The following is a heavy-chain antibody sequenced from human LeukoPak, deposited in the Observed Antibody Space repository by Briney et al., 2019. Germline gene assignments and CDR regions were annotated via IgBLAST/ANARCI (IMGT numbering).Heavy chain of an antibody. CDR3: ARVLSLSDFWSGYHYYFDY. J-gene: IGHJ4*02. D-gene: IGHD3-3*01. V-gene: IGHV3-11*01. Sequence: GGSLRLSCAASGFTFSDYYVSWIRQAPGKGLEWVSYISSSGSTIYYADSVKGRFTISRDNAKNSLYLQMNSLRAEDTAVYYCARVLSLSDFWSGYHYYFDYWGQGTLVTVSS. CDR2: ISSSGSTI. CDR1: GFTFSDYY.